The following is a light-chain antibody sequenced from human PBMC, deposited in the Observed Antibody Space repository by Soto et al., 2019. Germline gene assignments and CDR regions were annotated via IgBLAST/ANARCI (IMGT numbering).Light chain of an antibody. CDR1: SSDIGDSNF. V-gene: IGLV2-8*01. CDR2: EVT. CDR3: SSYGGSNNFV. J-gene: IGLJ1*01. Sequence: QSVLTQPASVSGSPGQSITISCTGTSSDIGDSNFVSWYQQHPGKAPKLIIYEVTKRPSGVPDRFSGSKSGNTASLTVSGLQTDDEADYYCSSYGGSNNFVFGTGTKVTVL.